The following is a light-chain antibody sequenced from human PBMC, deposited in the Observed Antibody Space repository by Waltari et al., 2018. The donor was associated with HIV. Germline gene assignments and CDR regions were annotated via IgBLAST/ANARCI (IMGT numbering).Light chain of an antibody. J-gene: IGLJ2*01. Sequence: QSALTQPASVSGSPGQSITISCTGTSSDVGAYMYVSWYQQHADKAPKLILFVVSNRPSGISIRFSGSKSGNTASLTISGLQTEDEADYYCASFTTNRILVFGGGTKVTVL. CDR1: SSDVGAYMY. CDR2: VVS. CDR3: ASFTTNRILV. V-gene: IGLV2-14*01.